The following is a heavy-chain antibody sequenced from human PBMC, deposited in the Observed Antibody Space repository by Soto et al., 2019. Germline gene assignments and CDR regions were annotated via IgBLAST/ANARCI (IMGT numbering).Heavy chain of an antibody. V-gene: IGHV3-30*18. CDR3: AKVSTWSGYYSHTYFDY. CDR2: ISYDGSNK. J-gene: IGHJ4*02. D-gene: IGHD3-3*01. Sequence: QVQLVESGGGVVQPGRSLRLSCAASGFTFSSYGMHWVRQAPGKGLEWVAVISYDGSNKYYADSVKGRFTISRDNSKNTLYLQMNSRRAEDTAVYYCAKVSTWSGYYSHTYFDYWGQGTLVTVSS. CDR1: GFTFSSYG.